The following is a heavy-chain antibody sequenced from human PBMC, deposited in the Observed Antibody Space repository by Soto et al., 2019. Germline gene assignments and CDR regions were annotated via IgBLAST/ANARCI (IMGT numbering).Heavy chain of an antibody. Sequence: SGPTLVNPTRTLTLTCTFSEFSFTTAGVAVGWIRQTPGGALEWLTLIYYNDDRRFSPSLKTRLTITGDTSKNQVVLSLTNVDPGDIATSFCAPSDGRYEIIYFDFWGQGIPVTVSS. J-gene: IGHJ4*02. D-gene: IGHD5-12*01. CDR1: EFSFTTAGVA. CDR3: APSDGRYEIIYFDF. CDR2: IYYNDDR. V-gene: IGHV2-5*01.